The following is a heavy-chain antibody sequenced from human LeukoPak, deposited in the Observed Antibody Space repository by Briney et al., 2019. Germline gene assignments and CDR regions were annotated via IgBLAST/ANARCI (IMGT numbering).Heavy chain of an antibody. CDR3: ARARRGKIAVAGSVDY. D-gene: IGHD6-19*01. J-gene: IGHJ4*02. V-gene: IGHV5-51*01. Sequence: GESLKISCKGSGYSFTTYWIGWVRQMPGKGLEWMGIIYPGDSDTRYSPSFQGQVTISADKSISTAYLQWSSLKASDTAMYYCARARRGKIAVAGSVDYWGQGTLVTVSS. CDR2: IYPGDSDT. CDR1: GYSFTTYW.